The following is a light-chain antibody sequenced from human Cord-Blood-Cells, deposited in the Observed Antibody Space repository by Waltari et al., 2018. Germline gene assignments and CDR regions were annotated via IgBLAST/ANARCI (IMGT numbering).Light chain of an antibody. V-gene: IGLV2-23*01. Sequence: QSALTQPASVSGSPGQSITIPCTGTSSDVGRYNLVSWYQQHPGKAPKLMIYEGSKRPSGVSNRFSGSKSGNTASLTISGLQAEDEADYYCCSYAGSSTNWVFGGGTKLTVL. CDR1: SSDVGRYNL. J-gene: IGLJ3*02. CDR3: CSYAGSSTNWV. CDR2: EGS.